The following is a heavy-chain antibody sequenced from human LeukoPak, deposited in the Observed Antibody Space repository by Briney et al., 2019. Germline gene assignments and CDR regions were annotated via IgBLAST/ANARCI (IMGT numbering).Heavy chain of an antibody. CDR1: GFTFSTYT. CDR3: AAMGYSYVVDY. CDR2: IGSSGGGI. D-gene: IGHD5-18*01. V-gene: IGHV3-23*01. Sequence: GGSLRLSCAASGFTFSTYTMYWVRHPAGKRLEWVAIIGSSGGGIHYADSVKGRFTIPRHNSENALYLQMNSLRVEDTAVYYCAAMGYSYVVDYWGQGTLVTVSS. J-gene: IGHJ4*02.